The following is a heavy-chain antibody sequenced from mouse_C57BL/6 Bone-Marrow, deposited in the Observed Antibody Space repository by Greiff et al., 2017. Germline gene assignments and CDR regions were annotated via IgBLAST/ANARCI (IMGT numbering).Heavy chain of an antibody. J-gene: IGHJ4*01. D-gene: IGHD1-1*01. V-gene: IGHV14-4*01. CDR2: IDPENGDT. CDR1: GFNIKDDY. Sequence: EVQLQQSGAELVRPGASVKLSCTASGFNIKDDYMHWVKQRPEQGLEWIGWIDPENGDTEYASKFQGKATITADTSSNTAYLQLSSLTSEDTAVYYCTTYYYGSSYGYAMDYWGQGTSVTGSS. CDR3: TTYYYGSSYGYAMDY.